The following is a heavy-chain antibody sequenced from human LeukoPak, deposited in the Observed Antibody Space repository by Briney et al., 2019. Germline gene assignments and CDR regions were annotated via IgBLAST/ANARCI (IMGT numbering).Heavy chain of an antibody. CDR2: IIPILGIA. D-gene: IGHD1-26*01. V-gene: IGHV1-69*04. CDR1: GGTFSSYA. Sequence: SVKVSCKASGGTFSSYAISWVRQAPGQGLEWMGRIIPILGIANYAQKFQGRVTITADKSTSTAYMELSSLRSEDTTVYYCARDVRVGATISDYWGQGTLVTVSS. CDR3: ARDVRVGATISDY. J-gene: IGHJ4*02.